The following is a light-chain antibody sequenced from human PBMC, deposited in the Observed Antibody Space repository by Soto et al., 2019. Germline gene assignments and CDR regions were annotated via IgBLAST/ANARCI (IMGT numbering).Light chain of an antibody. CDR3: QQYNNWPPLT. CDR1: QSVSSY. Sequence: EIVLTQSPATLSLSRGERATLCCRGSQSVSSYLAWYQQKPGQAPRLLIYDASTRATGIPARFSGSGSGTEFTLTISSLQSEDCAVYYCQQYNNWPPLTFGGGTKVDIK. CDR2: DAS. J-gene: IGKJ4*01. V-gene: IGKV3-15*01.